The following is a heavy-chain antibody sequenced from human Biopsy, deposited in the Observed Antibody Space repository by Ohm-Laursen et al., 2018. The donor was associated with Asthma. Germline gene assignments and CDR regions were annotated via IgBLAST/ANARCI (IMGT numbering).Heavy chain of an antibody. CDR1: GGTFSNFA. J-gene: IGHJ6*02. CDR3: ARCQVGYSSGWSLLLKKIYYAGMDV. Sequence: GATVKISCKAPGGTFSNFAIRWVRQAPGQGLEWMGGINTIFGNTNYAQKFQGRVTITGDESTSTAYMEVTSLRSEDTAIYYCARCQVGYSSGWSLLLKKIYYAGMDVWGQGTAVTVSS. D-gene: IGHD6-19*01. V-gene: IGHV1-69*13. CDR2: INTIFGNT.